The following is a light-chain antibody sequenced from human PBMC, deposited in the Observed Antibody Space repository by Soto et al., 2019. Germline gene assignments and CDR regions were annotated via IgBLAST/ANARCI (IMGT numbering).Light chain of an antibody. J-gene: IGLJ1*01. CDR2: TKA. CDR3: ISYTGSSTSYV. Sequence: QSVLTQLPSVTGAPGQRITISCTGSNSNIGAGYTVHWYQQFPGTAPTLLRFTKANRPSGVPDRFSASKSGTSASLAITGLQGEDEADYYCISYTGSSTSYVFGSGTKLTVL. V-gene: IGLV1-40*01. CDR1: NSNIGAGYT.